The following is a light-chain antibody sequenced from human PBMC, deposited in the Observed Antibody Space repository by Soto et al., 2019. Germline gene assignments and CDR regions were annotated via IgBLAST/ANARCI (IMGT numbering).Light chain of an antibody. J-gene: IGKJ4*01. CDR1: QDISNY. Sequence: DIQMTQSPSSLSASVGDRVTITCQASQDISNYLNWYQQKPGKAPKFLIYDASNLETGVPSRFSGSGSGTDFTFTINSLQPEDIATYYCQQYDNLPLTFGGGTKVDIK. CDR2: DAS. CDR3: QQYDNLPLT. V-gene: IGKV1-33*01.